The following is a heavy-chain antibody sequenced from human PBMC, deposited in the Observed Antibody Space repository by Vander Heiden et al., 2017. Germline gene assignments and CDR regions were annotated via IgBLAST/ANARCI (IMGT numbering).Heavy chain of an antibody. D-gene: IGHD3-3*01. Sequence: EWKLVESGGGLVQPGGSLILSCAASAFTFRGATMHWVRQAFGKGLAWVGRIRRKANNYSTAYAASVKGRYTISRDDSKNTAYLQMNSLKTEDTAVYYCTSHYDFWSGYFKHWGQGTLVTVSS. CDR3: TSHYDFWSGYFKH. V-gene: IGHV3-73*01. J-gene: IGHJ4*02. CDR1: AFTFRGAT. CDR2: IRRKANNYST.